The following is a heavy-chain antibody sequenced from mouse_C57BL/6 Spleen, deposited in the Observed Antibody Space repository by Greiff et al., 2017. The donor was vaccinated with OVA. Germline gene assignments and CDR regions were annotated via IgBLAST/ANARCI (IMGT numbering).Heavy chain of an antibody. CDR1: GYTFTSYW. Sequence: VQLQQPGTDLVKPGASVKLSCKASGYTFTSYWMHWVKQRPGQGLEWIGNINPSNGGTNYNEKFKSKATLTGDKSSSTAYMQLSSLPSEDSAVYYCARSVPLPDYFDYWGKGTTLTVSS. D-gene: IGHD5-5*01. CDR2: INPSNGGT. V-gene: IGHV1-53*01. J-gene: IGHJ2*01. CDR3: ARSVPLPDYFDY.